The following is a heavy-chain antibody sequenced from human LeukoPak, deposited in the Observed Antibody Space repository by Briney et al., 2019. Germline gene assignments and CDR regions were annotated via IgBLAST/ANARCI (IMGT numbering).Heavy chain of an antibody. J-gene: IGHJ4*02. CDR3: AKSQGIAVAGYFDY. CDR1: GFTFRSYG. Sequence: GGSLRLSCAASGFTFRSYGMHWVRQAPGKGLEWVAIISYDGSNKYYADSVKGRFTISRDNSKNTLYLQVNSLRAEDTAVYYCAKSQGIAVAGYFDYWGQGTLVTASS. D-gene: IGHD6-19*01. CDR2: ISYDGSNK. V-gene: IGHV3-30*18.